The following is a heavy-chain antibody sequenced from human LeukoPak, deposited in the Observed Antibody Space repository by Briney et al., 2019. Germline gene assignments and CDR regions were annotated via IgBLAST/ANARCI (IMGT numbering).Heavy chain of an antibody. CDR2: INHSGST. CDR3: ARPYCSAGSCYSNFDS. Sequence: SETLSLTCAVYGGSFSNYYWGWIRQPPGKGLEWIGEINHSGSTNYNPSLKSRVTISVDTSKKQFSLKLSSVTAADTAVYYCARPYCSAGSCYSNFDSWGQGTLVTVSS. J-gene: IGHJ4*02. V-gene: IGHV4-34*01. CDR1: GGSFSNYY. D-gene: IGHD2-15*01.